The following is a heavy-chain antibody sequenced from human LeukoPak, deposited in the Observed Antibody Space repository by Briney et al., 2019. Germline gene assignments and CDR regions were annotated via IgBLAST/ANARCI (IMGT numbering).Heavy chain of an antibody. Sequence: ASVKVTCKASGYTFTGYGISWVRQAPGQGLEWMGWISAYKGNTNYAQKLQGRVTMTTDTSTSTAYMELRSLRSDDTAVYYCARLAGGYSWFEVSYYYYYMDVWGKGTTVTVSS. CDR2: ISAYKGNT. J-gene: IGHJ6*03. CDR1: GYTFTGYG. V-gene: IGHV1-18*01. CDR3: ARLAGGYSWFEVSYYYYYMDV. D-gene: IGHD3-22*01.